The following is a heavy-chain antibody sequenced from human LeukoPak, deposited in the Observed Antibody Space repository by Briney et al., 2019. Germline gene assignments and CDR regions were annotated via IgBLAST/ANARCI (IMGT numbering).Heavy chain of an antibody. J-gene: IGHJ4*02. CDR3: ARGDFLADDCLLSSESFDY. D-gene: IGHD3-9*01. V-gene: IGHV3-30*04. CDR2: ISYDGSNK. Sequence: PGRSLRLSCAASGFTFSSYAMHWVRQAPGKGLEWVAVISYDGSNKYYADSVKGRFTISRDNSKNTLYLQMNGLRAEDTAVYYCARGDFLADDCLLSSESFDYWGQGTWSPSPQ. CDR1: GFTFSSYA.